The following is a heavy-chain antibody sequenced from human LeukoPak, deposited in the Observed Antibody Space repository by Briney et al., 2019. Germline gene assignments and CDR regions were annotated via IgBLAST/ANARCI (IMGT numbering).Heavy chain of an antibody. CDR1: GFTFSSYA. V-gene: IGHV3-23*01. CDR2: LTGTGGDT. Sequence: GGSLRLSCAASGFTFSSYAMSWVRQAPGKGLEWVSTLTGTGGDTCYADSVRGRFSISRDNSKNTLWLQMNSLRAEDTALYYCAKGLREYCSSTSCYEFTFDSWGQGTQLTVSS. D-gene: IGHD2-2*01. CDR3: AKGLREYCSSTSCYEFTFDS. J-gene: IGHJ4*02.